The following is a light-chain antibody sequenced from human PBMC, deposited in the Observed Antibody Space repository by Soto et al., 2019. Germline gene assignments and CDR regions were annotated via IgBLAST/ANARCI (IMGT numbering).Light chain of an antibody. Sequence: EIVMTQSPATLSVSPGDRATLSCRASQSVSSDLAWYQQKPGQAPRLLIFGASTRATDIPDRFSGSGYGTDFTLTISRLEPEDFAVYYCQQYGSSPWTFGQGTKVEIK. V-gene: IGKV3-20*01. CDR2: GAS. CDR3: QQYGSSPWT. J-gene: IGKJ1*01. CDR1: QSVSSD.